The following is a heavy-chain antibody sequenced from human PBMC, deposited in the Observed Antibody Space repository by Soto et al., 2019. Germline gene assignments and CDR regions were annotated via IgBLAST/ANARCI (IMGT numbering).Heavy chain of an antibody. CDR2: IIPILGIA. CDR1: GGTFSSYT. V-gene: IGHV1-69*04. Sequence: GASVKVSCKASGGTFSSYTISWVRQAPGQGLEWMGRIIPILGIANYAQKFQGRVTITADKSTSTAYMELSSLRSEDTAVYYCARDVSGYDSPFDYWGQGTLVTVS. D-gene: IGHD5-12*01. J-gene: IGHJ4*02. CDR3: ARDVSGYDSPFDY.